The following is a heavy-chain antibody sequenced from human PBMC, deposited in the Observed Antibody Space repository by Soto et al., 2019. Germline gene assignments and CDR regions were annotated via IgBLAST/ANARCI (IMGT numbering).Heavy chain of an antibody. CDR1: GGTFSSHS. Sequence: VQLMQSGAEVKQPGSSVKVSCKASGGTFSSHSINWVRQAPGQGLEWMGGIITLFGTANYAQNFQGRVTMTADKSTSTASMELNSLRSDDTAVYYCAREVGYGDFSAALLDWGQGNLVTVSS. CDR2: IITLFGTA. V-gene: IGHV1-69*06. J-gene: IGHJ4*02. CDR3: AREVGYGDFSAALLD. D-gene: IGHD4-17*01.